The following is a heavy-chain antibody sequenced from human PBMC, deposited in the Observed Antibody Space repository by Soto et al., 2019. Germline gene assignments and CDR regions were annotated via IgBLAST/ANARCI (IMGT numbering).Heavy chain of an antibody. CDR2: INPKSGGT. J-gene: IGHJ4*02. CDR1: GYTFTAYS. V-gene: IGHV1-2*06. Sequence: ASLKVSCKASGYTFTAYSMHWVRQAPGQGLEWMGRINPKSGGTNYAEVYQDRVTMTRDTSITTAYIELSGLTSDDTAVYYCARAVGGPFDFWGQGTLVTVSS. CDR3: ARAVGGPFDF. D-gene: IGHD6-19*01.